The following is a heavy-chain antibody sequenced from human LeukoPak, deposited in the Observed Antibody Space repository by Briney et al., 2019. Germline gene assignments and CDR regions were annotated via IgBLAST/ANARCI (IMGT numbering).Heavy chain of an antibody. CDR3: ARGPIAVAGTPSIYQH. J-gene: IGHJ1*01. CDR1: GFTVSSNC. Sequence: GGSLRLSCAASGFTVSSNCMSWVRQAPGKGLEWVSVIYNDGSTFYADSVKGRFTISRDNSRNTLYLQMNSLRAEDTAVYYCARGPIAVAGTPSIYQHWGQGTLVTVSS. V-gene: IGHV3-66*01. D-gene: IGHD6-19*01. CDR2: IYNDGST.